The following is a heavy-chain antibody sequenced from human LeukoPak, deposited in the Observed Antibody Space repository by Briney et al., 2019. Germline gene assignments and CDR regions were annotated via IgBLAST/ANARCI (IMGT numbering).Heavy chain of an antibody. CDR2: VDPEDGET. D-gene: IGHD1-14*01. CDR1: GYTFTDYY. J-gene: IGHJ4*02. Sequence: ASVKVSCKVSGYTFTDYYIHWVQQAPGKGLEWMGLVDPEDGETIYAEKFQGRVTITADTSTDTAYMELSSLRSEDTAVYYCATGPSGRSYDYWGQGTLVTVSS. V-gene: IGHV1-69-2*01. CDR3: ATGPSGRSYDY.